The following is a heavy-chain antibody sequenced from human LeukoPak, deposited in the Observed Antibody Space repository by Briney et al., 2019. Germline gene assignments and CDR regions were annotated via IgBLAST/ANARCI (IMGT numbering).Heavy chain of an antibody. V-gene: IGHV4-34*01. Sequence: SETLSLTCAVYGGSFSGYYWSWIRQPPGKGLEWIGYIYHSGSTYYNPSLKSRVTISVDTSKNQFSLKLSSVTAADTAVYYCARAMNYYDSRSFDYWGQGTLVTVSS. J-gene: IGHJ4*02. CDR2: IYHSGST. CDR1: GGSFSGYY. CDR3: ARAMNYYDSRSFDY. D-gene: IGHD3-22*01.